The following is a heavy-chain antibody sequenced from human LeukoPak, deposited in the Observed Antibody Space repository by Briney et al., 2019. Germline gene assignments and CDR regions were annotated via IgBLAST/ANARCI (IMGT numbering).Heavy chain of an antibody. J-gene: IGHJ4*02. D-gene: IGHD3-3*01. CDR3: ARWRGAQSEFEY. CDR1: GVTFRNYC. V-gene: IGHV3-7*01. Sequence: RGGSLRLSCAASGVTFRNYCMAWGRQAPEEGLEWVANIDQDGSEKESVDSVKGRFTISRDNAKNSLYLQMSNLRAEDTAVYYCARWRGAQSEFEYWGQGTLVTVSS. CDR2: IDQDGSEK.